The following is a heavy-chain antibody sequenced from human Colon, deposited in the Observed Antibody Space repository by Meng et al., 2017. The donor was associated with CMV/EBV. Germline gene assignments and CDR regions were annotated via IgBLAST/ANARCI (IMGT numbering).Heavy chain of an antibody. CDR1: GFTFSIYS. CDR3: AKGRLGFGELCMDV. CDR2: ISASGGST. D-gene: IGHD3-10*01. Sequence: GESLKISCEASGFTFSIYSMNWVRQAPGKGLEWVSVISASGGSTKYADSVKGRFTISRDNSKSTLYLQMDSLRAEDTAIYYCAKGRLGFGELCMDVWGQGTTVTVSS. V-gene: IGHV3-23*01. J-gene: IGHJ6*02.